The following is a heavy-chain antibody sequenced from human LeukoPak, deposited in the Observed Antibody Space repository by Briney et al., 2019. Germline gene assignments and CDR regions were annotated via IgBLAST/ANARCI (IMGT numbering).Heavy chain of an antibody. V-gene: IGHV4-61*02. J-gene: IGHJ6*03. D-gene: IGHD2-2*02. CDR1: GGSISRGSYY. CDR2: IYTSGST. CDR3: ARERFIYCSSTSCYNDYYYYYYMDV. Sequence: SQTLSLTCTVSGGSISRGSYYWSWIRQPAGKGLEWIGRIYTSGSTNYNPSLKSRVTISVDTSKNQFSLKLSSVTAADTAVYYCARERFIYCSSTSCYNDYYYYYYMDVWGKGTTVTVSS.